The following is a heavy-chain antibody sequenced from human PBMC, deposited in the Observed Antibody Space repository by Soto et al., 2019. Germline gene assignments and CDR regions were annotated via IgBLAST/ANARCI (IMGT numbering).Heavy chain of an antibody. V-gene: IGHV4-39*01. CDR1: GGSISSSTFH. Sequence: SETLSLTCTVSGGSISSSTFHWGWIRQPPGKGLEWIGSIYYSGSTYYSPSLKSRVTISVDTSKNQFSLKLSSVTVADTAVYYCARRERAAGTDWWFDPWGQGTLVT. D-gene: IGHD6-13*01. CDR3: ARRERAAGTDWWFDP. J-gene: IGHJ5*02. CDR2: IYYSGST.